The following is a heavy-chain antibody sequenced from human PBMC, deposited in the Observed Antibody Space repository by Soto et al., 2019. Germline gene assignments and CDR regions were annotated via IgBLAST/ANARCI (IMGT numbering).Heavy chain of an antibody. V-gene: IGHV3-48*03. CDR3: ASKIFGTTYFDY. J-gene: IGHJ4*02. CDR1: GLTFSTYE. CDR2: IRGGGSPI. Sequence: GGSLRLSCAASGLTFSTYEMNWVRQAPGKGLEWVSYIRGGGSPILYADSVKGRFTISRDNAKNSLYLQMHSLRAEDTAIYYCASKIFGTTYFDYWGQGALVTVSS. D-gene: IGHD1-7*01.